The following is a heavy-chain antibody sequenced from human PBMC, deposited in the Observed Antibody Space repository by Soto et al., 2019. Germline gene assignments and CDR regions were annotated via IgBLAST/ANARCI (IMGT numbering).Heavy chain of an antibody. V-gene: IGHV3-9*01. D-gene: IGHD2-2*01. J-gene: IGHJ4*02. Sequence: PGGSLRLSCAASGFTFDDYAMHWVRQAPGKGLEWVSGISWNSGSIGYADSVKGRFTISRDNAKNSLYLQMNSLRAEDTALYYCAKGSYLAVVPPAMSAPIDYWGQGTLVSVAS. CDR3: AKGSYLAVVPPAMSAPIDY. CDR2: ISWNSGSI. CDR1: GFTFDDYA.